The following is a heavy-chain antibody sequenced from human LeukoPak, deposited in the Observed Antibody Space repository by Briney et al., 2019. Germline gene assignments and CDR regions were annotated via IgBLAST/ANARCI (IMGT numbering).Heavy chain of an antibody. J-gene: IGHJ4*02. CDR1: GGTFSSYA. Sequence: SVKVSCKASGGTFSSYAISWVRQAPGQGLEWMGGIIPIFGTANYAQKFQGRVTITTDESTSTAYMELSSLRSEDTAVYYCARGFKKSPGPFDYWGQGTLVTVSS. CDR2: IIPIFGTA. V-gene: IGHV1-69*05. CDR3: ARGFKKSPGPFDY. D-gene: IGHD3-10*01.